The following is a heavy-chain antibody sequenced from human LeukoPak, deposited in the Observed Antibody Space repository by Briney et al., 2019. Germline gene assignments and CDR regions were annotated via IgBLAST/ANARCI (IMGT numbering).Heavy chain of an antibody. D-gene: IGHD6-13*01. CDR1: GFTFSSYG. J-gene: IGHJ4*02. CDR3: ARDPSSWSSSWNDY. V-gene: IGHV3-33*01. CDR2: IWYDGSNK. Sequence: RSLRLSCAASGFTFSSYGMHWVRQAPGKGLEWVAVIWYDGSNKYYADSVKGRFTISRDNSKNTLYLQMNSLRAEDTAVYYCARDPSSWSSSWNDYWGQGTLVTVSS.